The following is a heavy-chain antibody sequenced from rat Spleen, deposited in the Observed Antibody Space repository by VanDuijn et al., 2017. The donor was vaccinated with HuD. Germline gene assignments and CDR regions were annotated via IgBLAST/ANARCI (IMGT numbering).Heavy chain of an antibody. J-gene: IGHJ2*01. Sequence: EVQLVETGGGLVQPGRSLKLSCVASGFTFSRYWMYWIRQAPGKGLEWISSINIDGGGTYYPDSVKGRFTISRDNAENTVYLQMNSLRSEDTATYYCTRGGYFRHWGQGVMVTVSS. CDR3: TRGGYFRH. D-gene: IGHD2-5*01. V-gene: IGHV5-58*01. CDR2: INIDGGGT. CDR1: GFTFSRYW.